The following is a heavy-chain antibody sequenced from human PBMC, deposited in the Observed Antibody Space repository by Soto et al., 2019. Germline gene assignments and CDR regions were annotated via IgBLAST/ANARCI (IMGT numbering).Heavy chain of an antibody. CDR3: AKEFYYDASGQYSDLYFAS. J-gene: IGHJ4*02. Sequence: EVLLLESGGGLTQPGGSLRLACAASGFSFSSYAMSWVRQAPPQGLEWVSSISTRGGRTYYADSVKGRFSISRYNSANAVYLDMDNLRAEDTGIYYCAKEFYYDASGQYSDLYFASWGQGAMVTVSS. CDR1: GFSFSSYA. V-gene: IGHV3-23*01. D-gene: IGHD3-22*01. CDR2: ISTRGGRT.